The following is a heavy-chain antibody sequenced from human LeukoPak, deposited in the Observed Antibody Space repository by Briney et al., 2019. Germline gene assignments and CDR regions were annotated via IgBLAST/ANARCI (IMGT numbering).Heavy chain of an antibody. CDR3: ASHLEYYDGSGHWMINWFDP. CDR2: VYYSGST. D-gene: IGHD3-22*01. Sequence: SETLSLTCSVSGGSISNSIYYWGWIRQTPGKGLEWIGSVYYSGSTEYNPSLKRRVTISVDTSKNQFSLKVNSVTAADTATYYCASHLEYYDGSGHWMINWFDPWGQGILVTVSA. J-gene: IGHJ5*02. CDR1: GGSISNSIYY. V-gene: IGHV4-39*01.